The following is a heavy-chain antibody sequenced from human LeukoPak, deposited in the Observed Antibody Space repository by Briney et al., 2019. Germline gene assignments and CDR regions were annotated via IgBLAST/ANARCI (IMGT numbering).Heavy chain of an antibody. V-gene: IGHV3-23*01. Sequence: AGSLRLSCAASGFTFSNYAMSWVRQAPGKGLEWVSSIAGSGSTTFYADSVKGRFTISRDISKNTLYLQMSSLRTEDTAIYYCAKGGIKRFGLVPDWFDPWGLGTLVTVSS. CDR2: IAGSGSTT. J-gene: IGHJ5*02. CDR3: AKGGIKRFGLVPDWFDP. CDR1: GFTFSNYA. D-gene: IGHD3-9*01.